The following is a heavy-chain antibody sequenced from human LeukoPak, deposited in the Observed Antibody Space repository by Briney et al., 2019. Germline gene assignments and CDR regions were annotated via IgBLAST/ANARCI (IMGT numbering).Heavy chain of an antibody. Sequence: PGGSLRLSCAASGFTFSVHWITWVRQAPGKGLEWVANINPDGSQKYYVDSVKGRFTISRDNAKESANLQMNTLRDEDTAVYYCARGHYGMDVWGQGTTVSVSS. CDR3: ARGHYGMDV. CDR2: INPDGSQK. J-gene: IGHJ6*02. V-gene: IGHV3-7*01. CDR1: GFTFSVHW.